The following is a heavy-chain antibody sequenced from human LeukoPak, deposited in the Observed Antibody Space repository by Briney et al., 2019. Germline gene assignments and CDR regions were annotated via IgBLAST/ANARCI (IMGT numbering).Heavy chain of an antibody. V-gene: IGHV3-74*01. J-gene: IGHJ4*02. D-gene: IGHD3-22*01. CDR2: INRDGSST. CDR3: ARASTPYYYDSSGSFDY. Sequence: PGGSLRLSCAASGFTFSSYWMRWVRQAPGKGLVWVSRINRDGSSTNYADSVKGRFTISRDNAKNTLYLQMNSLRGEDTAVYYCARASTPYYYDSSGSFDYWGQGTLVTVSS. CDR1: GFTFSSYW.